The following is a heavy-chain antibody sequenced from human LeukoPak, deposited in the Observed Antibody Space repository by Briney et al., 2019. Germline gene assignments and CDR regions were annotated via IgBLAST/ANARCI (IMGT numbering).Heavy chain of an antibody. V-gene: IGHV3-33*06. CDR2: IWCDGSNK. CDR3: AKDRYYYDSSGLFDY. J-gene: IGHJ4*02. Sequence: GGSLRLSCAASGFTFSSYGMHWVRQAPGKGLEWVAVIWCDGSNKYYADSVKGRFTISRDNSKNTLYLQMNSLRAEDTAVYYCAKDRYYYDSSGLFDYWGQGTLVTVSS. D-gene: IGHD3-22*01. CDR1: GFTFSSYG.